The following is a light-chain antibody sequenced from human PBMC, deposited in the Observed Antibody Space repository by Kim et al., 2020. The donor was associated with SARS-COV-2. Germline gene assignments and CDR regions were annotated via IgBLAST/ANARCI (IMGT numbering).Light chain of an antibody. CDR1: SGHNNYI. J-gene: IGLJ3*02. Sequence: QLVLTQSSSASASLGSSVKLTCTLSSGHNNYIVAWHQQKPGNAPRYLIKLESSGSYNKGSGVPDRFSGSSSGADRYLIISDLQSEDEADYYCETWAINTWVFGGGTQLTVL. CDR3: ETWAINTWV. CDR2: LESSGSY. V-gene: IGLV4-60*03.